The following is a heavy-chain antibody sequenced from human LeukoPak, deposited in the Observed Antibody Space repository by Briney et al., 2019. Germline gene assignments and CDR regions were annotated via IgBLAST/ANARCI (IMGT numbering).Heavy chain of an antibody. CDR1: GFTFGDYA. V-gene: IGHV3-49*04. Sequence: PGGSLRLSCTASGFTFGDYAMSWVRQAPGKGLEWVGFIRSKTYGGTTEYAASVKGRFTISRDDSTGIAYLQMNSLTTEDTAVYYCTRDPFYSGRYSRFDSCGQGTLVTVSS. CDR3: TRDPFYSGRYSRFDS. J-gene: IGHJ4*02. CDR2: IRSKTYGGTT. D-gene: IGHD1-26*01.